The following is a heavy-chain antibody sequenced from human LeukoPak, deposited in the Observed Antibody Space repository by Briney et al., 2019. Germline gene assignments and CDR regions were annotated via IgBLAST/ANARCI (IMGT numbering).Heavy chain of an antibody. J-gene: IGHJ6*02. Sequence: PGRSLRLSCAASGFTFSSYGMHWVRQAPGKGLEWVAVIPYDGSNKYYADSVKGRFTISRDNSKNTLYLQMNSLRAEDMAVYYCAKGPLRPSDYGDSQIYYYYYGMDVWGQGTTVTVSS. CDR3: AKGPLRPSDYGDSQIYYYYYGMDV. CDR1: GFTFSSYG. V-gene: IGHV3-30*18. CDR2: IPYDGSNK. D-gene: IGHD4-17*01.